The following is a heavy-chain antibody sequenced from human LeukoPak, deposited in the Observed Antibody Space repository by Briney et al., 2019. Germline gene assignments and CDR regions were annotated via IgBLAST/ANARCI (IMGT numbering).Heavy chain of an antibody. D-gene: IGHD6-13*01. J-gene: IGHJ6*02. Sequence: GGSLRLSCAASGFTFSNAWMSWVRQAPGKGLEWVGRIKSKTDGGTTDYAAPVKGRFTISRDDSKNTLYLQMNSLKTEDTAVYYRTTERYSRGPPPYYYYGMDVWGQGTTVTVSS. V-gene: IGHV3-15*01. CDR3: TTERYSRGPPPYYYYGMDV. CDR2: IKSKTDGGTT. CDR1: GFTFSNAW.